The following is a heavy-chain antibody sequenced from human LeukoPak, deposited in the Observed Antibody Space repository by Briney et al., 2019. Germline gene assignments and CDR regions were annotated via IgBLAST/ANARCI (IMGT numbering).Heavy chain of an antibody. J-gene: IGHJ5*02. Sequence: KPSETLSLTCAVSGGSIHNNYWSWIRQPPGKGLEWIGYIYYSGNTNYNPSLKSRVTLSVDTSKNQFSLRLRSVTAADTAVYYCARHLGFCSSTTCRNNWFDPWGQGTLVTVSS. D-gene: IGHD2-2*01. V-gene: IGHV4-59*01. CDR1: GGSIHNNY. CDR3: ARHLGFCSSTTCRNNWFDP. CDR2: IYYSGNT.